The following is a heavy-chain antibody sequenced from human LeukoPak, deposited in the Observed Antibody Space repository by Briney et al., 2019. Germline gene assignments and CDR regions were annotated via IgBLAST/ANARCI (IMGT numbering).Heavy chain of an antibody. CDR2: ISYDGSNK. CDR1: GFTFSSYA. J-gene: IGHJ4*02. D-gene: IGHD4-17*01. Sequence: GGSLRLSCAASGFTFSSYAMHWVRQAPGKGLEWVAVISYDGSNKYYADSVKGRFTISRDNSKNTLYLQMNSLRAEDTAVYYCAREKTTVTSLDYWGQGTLVTVSS. V-gene: IGHV3-30-3*01. CDR3: AREKTTVTSLDY.